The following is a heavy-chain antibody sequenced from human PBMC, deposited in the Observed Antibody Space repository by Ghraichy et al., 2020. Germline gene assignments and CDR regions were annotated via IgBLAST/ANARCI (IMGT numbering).Heavy chain of an antibody. D-gene: IGHD1-1*01. J-gene: IGHJ4*02. Sequence: GGSLRLSCAASGFTFSIHAIHWVRQAPGKGLEWVAVIVYDGSNHYYRNSVKGRFTISRDNSKNTLYLQMNSLRPDDTAVYYCARDGLSGTASRFSLDYWGQGTLVTVSS. V-gene: IGHV3-30-3*01. CDR1: GFTFSIHA. CDR2: IVYDGSNH. CDR3: ARDGLSGTASRFSLDY.